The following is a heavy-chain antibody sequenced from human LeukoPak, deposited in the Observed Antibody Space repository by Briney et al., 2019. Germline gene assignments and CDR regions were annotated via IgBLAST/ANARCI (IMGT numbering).Heavy chain of an antibody. Sequence: SETLSLTCTVSGGSISSYYWSWIRQPPGKGLEWIGYIYYSGSTNYNPSLKSRVTISVDTSKNQFSLKLSSVTAADTAVYYCARSTWLLDKWGQGTLVTVSS. CDR1: GGSISSYY. CDR2: IYYSGST. CDR3: ARSTWLLDK. V-gene: IGHV4-59*01. J-gene: IGHJ4*02. D-gene: IGHD3-22*01.